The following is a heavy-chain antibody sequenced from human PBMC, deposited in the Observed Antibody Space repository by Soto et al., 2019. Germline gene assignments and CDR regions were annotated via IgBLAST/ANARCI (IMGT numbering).Heavy chain of an antibody. CDR2: INHSGST. D-gene: IGHD2-2*01. Sequence: PSETLSLTCAVYGGSFSGYYWSWIRQPPGKGLEWIGEINHSGSTNYNPSPKSRVTISVDTSKNQFSLKLSSVTAADTAVYYCARGRIVVVPAAIKNWFDPWGQGTLVTVSS. V-gene: IGHV4-34*01. J-gene: IGHJ5*02. CDR1: GGSFSGYY. CDR3: ARGRIVVVPAAIKNWFDP.